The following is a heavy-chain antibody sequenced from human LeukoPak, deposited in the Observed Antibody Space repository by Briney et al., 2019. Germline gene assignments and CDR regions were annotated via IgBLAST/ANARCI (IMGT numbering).Heavy chain of an antibody. CDR3: AKDDSSGYYWVFYYYGMDV. D-gene: IGHD3-22*01. Sequence: GGSLRLSCAASGFTFSSYGMHWVRQAPGKGLEWVAVISYDGSNKYYADSVKGRFTISRDNSKNTLYLQMNNLRAEDTAVYYCAKDDSSGYYWVFYYYGMDVWGQGTTVTVSS. J-gene: IGHJ6*02. CDR1: GFTFSSYG. V-gene: IGHV3-30*18. CDR2: ISYDGSNK.